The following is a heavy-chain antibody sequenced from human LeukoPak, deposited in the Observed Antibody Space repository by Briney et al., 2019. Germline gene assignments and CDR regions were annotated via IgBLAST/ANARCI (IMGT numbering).Heavy chain of an antibody. CDR3: ARGGRMAVGENWFDP. CDR1: GGSISSGGYS. D-gene: IGHD6-19*01. Sequence: SQTLSLTCAVSGGSISSGGYSWSWIRQPPGKGLERIGYIYHSGSTYYNPALKSRVTISVDRSKNQFSLTLSSVTAADTAAYFCARGGRMAVGENWFDPWGQETLVSVS. CDR2: IYHSGST. V-gene: IGHV4-30-2*01. J-gene: IGHJ5*02.